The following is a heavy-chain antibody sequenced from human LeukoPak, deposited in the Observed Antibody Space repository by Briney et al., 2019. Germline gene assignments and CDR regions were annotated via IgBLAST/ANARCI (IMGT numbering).Heavy chain of an antibody. D-gene: IGHD4-17*01. V-gene: IGHV3-48*02. J-gene: IGHJ6*02. CDR2: ISSSSSTI. CDR3: ARDRVTSVTTSYGMDV. Sequence: PGGSLRLSCAASGFTFSSYSMNWVRQASGKGLEWVSYISSSSSTIYYADSVKGRFTISRDNAKNSLYLQMSSLRDEDTAVYYCARDRVTSVTTSYGMDVWGQGTTVTVSS. CDR1: GFTFSSYS.